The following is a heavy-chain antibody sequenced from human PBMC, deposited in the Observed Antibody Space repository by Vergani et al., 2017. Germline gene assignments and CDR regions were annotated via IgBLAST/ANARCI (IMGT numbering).Heavy chain of an antibody. V-gene: IGHV3-49*04. CDR2: IRSKAYGGTT. Sequence: EVQLVESGGGLVQPGRSLRLSCTASGFTFGDYAMSWVRQAPGKGLEWVGFIRSKAYGGTTEYAASVKGRFTISRDDSKSIAYLQMNSLRAEDTAVYYCAREWPDIAAFDYWGQGTLVTVSS. CDR1: GFTFGDYA. J-gene: IGHJ4*02. D-gene: IGHD6-25*01. CDR3: AREWPDIAAFDY.